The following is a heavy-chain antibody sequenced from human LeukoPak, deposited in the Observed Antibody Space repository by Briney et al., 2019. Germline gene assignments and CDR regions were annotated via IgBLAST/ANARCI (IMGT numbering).Heavy chain of an antibody. J-gene: IGHJ4*02. D-gene: IGHD3-10*01. CDR2: LFSGGNR. CDR1: GFNVGSDY. CDR3: AKVAYYGSGSYSTDFDY. V-gene: IGHV3-53*01. Sequence: GGSLRLSCAASGFNVGSDYMNWVRQAPGKGLEWVSVLFSGGNRYYADSVQGRFTISRDDSRNILYLQMNSLRAEDTAVYYCAKVAYYGSGSYSTDFDYWGQGTLVTVSS.